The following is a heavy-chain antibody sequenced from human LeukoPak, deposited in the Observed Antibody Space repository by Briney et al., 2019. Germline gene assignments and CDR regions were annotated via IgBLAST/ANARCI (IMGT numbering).Heavy chain of an antibody. J-gene: IGHJ6*02. V-gene: IGHV4-34*01. D-gene: IGHD2-2*01. CDR2: INHSGST. CDR3: ARLVVVPAAIYYYYYGMDV. CDR1: GGSFSGYY. Sequence: SETLSLTCAVYGGSFSGYYWSWIRQPPGKGLEWIGEINHSGSTNYNPSLKSRVTISVDTSKNQFSLKLSSVNAADTAVYYCARLVVVPAAIYYYYYGMDVWGQGTTVTVSS.